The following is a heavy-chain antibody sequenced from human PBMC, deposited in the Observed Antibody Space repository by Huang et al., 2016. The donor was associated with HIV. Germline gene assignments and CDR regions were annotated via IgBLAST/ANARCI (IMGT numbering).Heavy chain of an antibody. V-gene: IGHV4-34*01. CDR1: GGSFSGYY. CDR3: AREKAADSAWYGVYYFDY. J-gene: IGHJ4*02. D-gene: IGHD6-19*01. CDR2: INHIGKT. Sequence: QVQLRQWGAGLVKPSETLSLTCAVYGGSFSGYYWTWIRPSPGKGLEWIGEINHIGKTNYQPSLKSRVTISKDTAKKQFSLQLTSVSAADTGVYFCAREKAADSAWYGVYYFDYWGEGALVTVTS.